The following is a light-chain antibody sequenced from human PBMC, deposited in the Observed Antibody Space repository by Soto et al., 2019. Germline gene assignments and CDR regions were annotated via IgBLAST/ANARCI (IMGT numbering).Light chain of an antibody. Sequence: DIQMTHSPATLSASLGDRVNITCRASQSISRRLAWYQQKKGKAPKLLIHDATSLESGVPSRFSGSGYGTEFNLTISSLQTDDSGTYYCQQFYDLPITFGQGTRLEIK. J-gene: IGKJ5*01. V-gene: IGKV1-5*01. CDR1: QSISRR. CDR3: QQFYDLPIT. CDR2: DAT.